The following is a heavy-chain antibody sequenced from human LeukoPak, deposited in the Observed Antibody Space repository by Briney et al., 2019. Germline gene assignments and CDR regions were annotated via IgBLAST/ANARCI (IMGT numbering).Heavy chain of an antibody. CDR2: ISGSGGST. J-gene: IGHJ4*02. CDR3: ANDGTAMVVFDY. V-gene: IGHV3-23*01. D-gene: IGHD5-18*01. CDR1: GGSISSGGYY. Sequence: ETLSLTCTVSGGSISSGGYYWSWIRQHPGKGLEWVSAISGSGGSTYYADSVKGRFTISRDNSKNTLYLQMNSLRAEDTAVYYCANDGTAMVVFDYWGQGTLVTVSS.